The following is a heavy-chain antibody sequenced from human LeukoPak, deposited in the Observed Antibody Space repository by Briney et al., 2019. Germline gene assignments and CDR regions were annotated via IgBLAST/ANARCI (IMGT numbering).Heavy chain of an antibody. CDR1: GGSISSGGYY. J-gene: IGHJ4*02. D-gene: IGHD3-22*01. CDR2: IYHSGST. V-gene: IGHV4-30-2*01. CDR3: ARDQVDYEIPDHFDY. Sequence: SQTLSLTCTVSGGSISSGGYYWSWIRQPPGKGLEWIGYIYHSGSTYYNPSLKSRVTISVDRSKNQFSLKLSSVTAADTAVYYCARDQVDYEIPDHFDYWGKGTLVTVSS.